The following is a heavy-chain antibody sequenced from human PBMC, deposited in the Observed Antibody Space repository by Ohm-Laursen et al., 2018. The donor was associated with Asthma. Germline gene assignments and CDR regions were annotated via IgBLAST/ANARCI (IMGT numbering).Heavy chain of an antibody. D-gene: IGHD5-12*01. CDR1: GFTFNNYG. CDR3: ARYLYSGYCIDY. J-gene: IGHJ4*02. V-gene: IGHV3-30*03. Sequence: SLRLSCAASGFTFNNYGMHWVRQAPGQGLEWVAVIPYDGSKSYYADSVKGRFTISRDNSKNTLYLQMNSLRAEDTAVYYCARYLYSGYCIDYWGQGTLVTVSS. CDR2: IPYDGSKS.